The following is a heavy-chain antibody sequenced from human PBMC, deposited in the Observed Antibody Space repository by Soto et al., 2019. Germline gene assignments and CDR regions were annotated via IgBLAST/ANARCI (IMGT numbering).Heavy chain of an antibody. V-gene: IGHV4-4*02. J-gene: IGHJ4*02. CDR1: SASIISEQR. D-gene: IGHD6-19*01. Sequence: QMQLQESGPGLVKPSETLSLTCAVSSASIISEQRWSWVRQPPGKGLEWIGEIHHSGSTNNNPSLRSRVTMSVAKSKNQFSLNLHSVTAADTAVYYCARSFGWYAIDQWGQGTLVIVSS. CDR3: ARSFGWYAIDQ. CDR2: IHHSGST.